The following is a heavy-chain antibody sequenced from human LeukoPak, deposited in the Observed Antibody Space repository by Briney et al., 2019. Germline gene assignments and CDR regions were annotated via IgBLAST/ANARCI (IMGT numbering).Heavy chain of an antibody. CDR2: IYYSGST. Sequence: SETLSLTCTVSGGSISSYYWSWIRQPPGRGLEWIGYIYYSGSTNYNPSLKSRVTISVDTSKNQFSLKLSSVTAADTAVYYCARVDPDSSSTLEVFDYWGQGTLVTVSS. J-gene: IGHJ4*02. CDR1: GGSISSYY. CDR3: ARVDPDSSSTLEVFDY. D-gene: IGHD6-6*01. V-gene: IGHV4-59*01.